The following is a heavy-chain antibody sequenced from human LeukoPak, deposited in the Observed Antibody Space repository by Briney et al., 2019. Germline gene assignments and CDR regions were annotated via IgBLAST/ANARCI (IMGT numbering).Heavy chain of an antibody. V-gene: IGHV4-30-4*08. Sequence: SETLSLTCTVSGGSIGSGDYYWSWIRQPPGKGLEWIGYIYYSGSTYYNPSLKSRVTISVDTSKNQFSLKLSSVTAADTAVYYCARERVVIAAFDYWGQGTLVTVSS. CDR1: GGSIGSGDYY. CDR3: ARERVVIAAFDY. J-gene: IGHJ4*02. CDR2: IYYSGST. D-gene: IGHD2-21*01.